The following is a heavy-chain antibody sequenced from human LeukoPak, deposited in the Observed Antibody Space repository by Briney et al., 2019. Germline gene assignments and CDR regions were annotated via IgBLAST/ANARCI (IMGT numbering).Heavy chain of an antibody. J-gene: IGHJ4*02. CDR2: ISSSSSYI. CDR1: GFTFSSYG. V-gene: IGHV3-21*01. Sequence: GGSLRLSCAASGFTFSSYGMSWVRQAPGKGLEWVSSISSSSSYIYYADSVKGRFTISRDNAKNSLYLQMNSLRAEDTAVYYCAGSPPIVATYFDYWGQGTLVTVSS. D-gene: IGHD5-12*01. CDR3: AGSPPIVATYFDY.